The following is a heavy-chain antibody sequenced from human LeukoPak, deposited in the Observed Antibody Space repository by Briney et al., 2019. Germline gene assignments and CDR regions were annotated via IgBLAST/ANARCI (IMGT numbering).Heavy chain of an antibody. Sequence: PSETLSLTCTVSGGSISSYYWSWIRQPPGKGLEWIGYIYYSGSTNYNPSLKSRVTISLDTSENQFSLKLSSVTAADTAVYYCASFSVYGGNFFDYWGQGTLVTVSS. J-gene: IGHJ4*02. CDR3: ASFSVYGGNFFDY. V-gene: IGHV4-59*08. D-gene: IGHD4-23*01. CDR1: GGSISSYY. CDR2: IYYSGST.